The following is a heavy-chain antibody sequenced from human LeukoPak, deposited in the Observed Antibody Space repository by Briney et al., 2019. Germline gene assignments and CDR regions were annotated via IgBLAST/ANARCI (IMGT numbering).Heavy chain of an antibody. CDR1: GFTFSSYW. V-gene: IGHV3-7*01. CDR3: AREDHSKYEY. CDR2: IKQDGSEK. Sequence: PGGSLRLSCVASGFTFSSYWMSWVRQAPGKGMEWLASIKQDGSEKLYVDSVKGRFTILKENGKNSLYLQINSLRAEDTAVYYCAREDHSKYEYWGQGTLVTVSS. D-gene: IGHD4-11*01. J-gene: IGHJ4*02.